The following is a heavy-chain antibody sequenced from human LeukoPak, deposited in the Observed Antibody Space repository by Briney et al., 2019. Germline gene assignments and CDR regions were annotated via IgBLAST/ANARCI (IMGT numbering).Heavy chain of an antibody. D-gene: IGHD4-17*01. CDR1: GAFITNSHW. Sequence: SEILSLTCAVSGAFITNSHWWSWARQPPGKGLEWIGEIYHSGTTNYNPSLQSRVTMSVDKSKNQFSLKLSSVTAADTAVYYCATYFYGEYGSYYFDYWGQGTLVTVSS. V-gene: IGHV4-4*02. CDR2: IYHSGTT. J-gene: IGHJ4*02. CDR3: ATYFYGEYGSYYFDY.